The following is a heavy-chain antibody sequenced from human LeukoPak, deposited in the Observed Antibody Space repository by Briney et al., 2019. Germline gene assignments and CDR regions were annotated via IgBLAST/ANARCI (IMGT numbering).Heavy chain of an antibody. CDR3: ARGLQDFWISYSFDY. V-gene: IGHV4-34*01. Sequence: PSETLSLTCAVYGGSFSGYYWSWIRQPPGKGLEWIGEINHSGSTNYNPSLKSRVTISVDTSKNQFSLKLSSVTAADTAVYYCARGLQDFWISYSFDYWGQGTLVTVSS. J-gene: IGHJ4*02. CDR2: INHSGST. CDR1: GGSFSGYY. D-gene: IGHD3-3*01.